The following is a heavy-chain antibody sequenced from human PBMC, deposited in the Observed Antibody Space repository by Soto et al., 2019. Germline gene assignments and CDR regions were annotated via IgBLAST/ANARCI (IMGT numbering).Heavy chain of an antibody. CDR3: AKDPTWGSTSPDY. CDR2: ISGSGGST. D-gene: IGHD3-10*01. Sequence: GGSLRLSCAASGFTFSSYAMSWVRQAPGKGPEWVSAISGSGGSTYYADSVKGRFTISRDNSRNTLYLQMNSLRAEDTAVYYCAKDPTWGSTSPDYWGQGTLVTVSS. CDR1: GFTFSSYA. V-gene: IGHV3-23*01. J-gene: IGHJ4*02.